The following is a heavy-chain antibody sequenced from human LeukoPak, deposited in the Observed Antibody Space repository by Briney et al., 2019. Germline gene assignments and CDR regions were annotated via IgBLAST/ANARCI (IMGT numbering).Heavy chain of an antibody. J-gene: IGHJ6*03. CDR2: IYYSGST. V-gene: IGHV4-39*07. CDR3: ARDQRSGYSGYDYYYYYYMDV. CDR1: GVSISSSSYY. Sequence: PSETLSLTCTVSGVSISSSSYYWGWIRQPPVKGLEWIGSIYYSGSTYYNPSLKSRVTISVDTSKNQFSLNLSSVTAADTAVYYCARDQRSGYSGYDYYYYYYMDVWGKGTTVTVSS. D-gene: IGHD5-12*01.